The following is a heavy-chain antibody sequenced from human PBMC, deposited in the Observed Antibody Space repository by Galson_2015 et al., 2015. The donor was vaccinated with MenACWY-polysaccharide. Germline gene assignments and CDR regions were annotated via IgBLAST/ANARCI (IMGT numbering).Heavy chain of an antibody. CDR2: ITDSGSST. D-gene: IGHD1-26*01. Sequence: SLRLSCAVSGFTFSSYVMSWVRQAPGRGLEWVSSITDSGSSTYYVDSVKGRFTISRDNSKNTLFLQMNSLRADDTAVYYCAKGGREVDNWLDPWGQGASSPSPQ. V-gene: IGHV3-23*01. CDR3: AKGGREVDNWLDP. CDR1: GFTFSSYV. J-gene: IGHJ5*02.